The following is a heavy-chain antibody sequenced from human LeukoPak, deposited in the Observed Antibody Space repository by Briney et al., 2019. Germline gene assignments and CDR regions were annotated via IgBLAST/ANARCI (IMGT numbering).Heavy chain of an antibody. V-gene: IGHV4-34*01. CDR3: ARGKNYYGSGSYYNAKPRPLNWFDP. D-gene: IGHD3-10*01. Sequence: SETLSLTCTVSGGSMSSYYWSWIPQPPGKGLEGVGEINHSGSTNYNPSLKRRVTISVDTSKNQFSLKLSSVTAADTAVYYCARGKNYYGSGSYYNAKPRPLNWFDPWGQGTLVTVSS. CDR1: GGSMSSYY. CDR2: INHSGST. J-gene: IGHJ5*02.